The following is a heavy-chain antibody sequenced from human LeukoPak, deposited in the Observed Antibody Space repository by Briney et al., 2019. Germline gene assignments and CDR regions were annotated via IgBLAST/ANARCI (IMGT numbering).Heavy chain of an antibody. CDR2: INPSGGST. Sequence: ASVKVSCKASGGTFSSYAISWVRQAPGQGLEWMGIINPSGGSTSYAQKFQGRVTMTRDTSTSTVYMELSSLRSEDTAVYYCATHTYYYDSSGYPPYYYYGMDVWGQGTTVTVSS. D-gene: IGHD3-22*01. CDR1: GGTFSSYA. CDR3: ATHTYYYDSSGYPPYYYYGMDV. V-gene: IGHV1-46*01. J-gene: IGHJ6*02.